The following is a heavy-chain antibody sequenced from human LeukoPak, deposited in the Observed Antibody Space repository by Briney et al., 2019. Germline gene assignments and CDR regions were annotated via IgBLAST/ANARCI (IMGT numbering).Heavy chain of an antibody. V-gene: IGHV3-23*01. CDR2: ISGSGGST. D-gene: IGHD6-19*01. CDR3: ADQVRGWTSFDY. CDR1: GFTFSSYA. J-gene: IGHJ4*02. Sequence: GGSLRLSCAASGFTFSSYALSWVRQAPGKGLEWVSAISGSGGSTYYADSVKGRFTISRDNSENTLYLQMNSLRAEDTAVYYCADQVRGWTSFDYWGQGTLVTVSS.